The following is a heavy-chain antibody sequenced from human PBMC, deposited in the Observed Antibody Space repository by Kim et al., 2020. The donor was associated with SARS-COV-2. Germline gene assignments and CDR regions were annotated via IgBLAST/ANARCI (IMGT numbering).Heavy chain of an antibody. CDR1: GDMFAFSGYA. D-gene: IGHD2-2*01. V-gene: IGHV1-69*13. CDR2: IIPVFGTT. J-gene: IGHJ6*02. CDR3: ARGHCPTTSCSGHYYYFGMDV. Sequence: SSVKVSCKASGDMFAFSGYAVNWVRQAPGRGLEWMGGIIPVFGTTDYAQMFQGRVTITADLSTYTAYMELSGLRSDDTAVYFCARGHCPTTSCSGHYYYFGMDVWGQGTTVTVSS.